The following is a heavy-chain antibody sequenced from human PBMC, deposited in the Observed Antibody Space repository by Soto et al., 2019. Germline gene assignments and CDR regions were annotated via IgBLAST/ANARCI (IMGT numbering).Heavy chain of an antibody. CDR3: ARESYDSGGYSYDAFDI. D-gene: IGHD3-22*01. Sequence: SLRLSCAASGFTFSTYAMHWVRQAPGKGLEWVAVISYDGSNKYYADSVKGRFTISRDNSKNTLNLQMNSLRAEDTAVYYCARESYDSGGYSYDAFDIWGPGTMVTVSS. CDR1: GFTFSTYA. V-gene: IGHV3-30-3*01. J-gene: IGHJ3*02. CDR2: ISYDGSNK.